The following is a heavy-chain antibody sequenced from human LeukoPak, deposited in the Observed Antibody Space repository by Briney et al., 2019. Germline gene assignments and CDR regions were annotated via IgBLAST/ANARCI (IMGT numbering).Heavy chain of an antibody. J-gene: IGHJ4*02. V-gene: IGHV1-2*02. D-gene: IGHD3-22*01. Sequence: ASVKVSCKASGYTFTGYYMHWVRQAPGQGLEWMGWINPNSGGTNYAQKFQGRVTMTRDTSISTAYMELSRLRSEDTAVYYCARTTRPNYYDREGFDYWGQGTLVTVSS. CDR1: GYTFTGYY. CDR2: INPNSGGT. CDR3: ARTTRPNYYDREGFDY.